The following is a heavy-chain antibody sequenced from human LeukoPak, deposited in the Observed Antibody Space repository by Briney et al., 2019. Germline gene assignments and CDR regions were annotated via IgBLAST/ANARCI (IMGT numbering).Heavy chain of an antibody. Sequence: SETLSLTCAVYGGSFSGYYWSWIRQPPGKGLEWIGEINHSGSTNYNPSLKSRVTISVDTSKNQFSLKLSSVTAADTAVYYCARDPSSLRDSFDYWGQGTLVTVSS. CDR3: ARDPSSLRDSFDY. CDR1: GGSFSGYY. J-gene: IGHJ4*02. V-gene: IGHV4-34*01. CDR2: INHSGST.